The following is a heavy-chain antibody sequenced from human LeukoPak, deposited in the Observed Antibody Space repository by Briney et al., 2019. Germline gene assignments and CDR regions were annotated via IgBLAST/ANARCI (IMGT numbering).Heavy chain of an antibody. D-gene: IGHD1-1*01. CDR1: GFTFDDYG. CDR3: TKATGYNWNDKDAFDV. Sequence: GGSLRLSCAASGFTFDDYGMSWVRQAPGKGLEWVSGINWNGGSTGYANSVKGRFTISRDNAKNSLYLQMNSLRAEDTALYYCTKATGYNWNDKDAFDVWGQGAMVTVSS. J-gene: IGHJ3*01. CDR2: INWNGGST. V-gene: IGHV3-20*04.